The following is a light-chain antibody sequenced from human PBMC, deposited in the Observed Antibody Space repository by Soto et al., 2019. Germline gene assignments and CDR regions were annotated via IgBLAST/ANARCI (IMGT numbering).Light chain of an antibody. CDR2: DAS. V-gene: IGKV1-5*01. CDR1: QSISRW. Sequence: DIQMTQSPSTLSASVGDRVTITCRASQSISRWLAWYLQRPGKAPKLLIYDASSLESGVPSRFSGSGSGTEFTLTISSLQPDDFVTYYCQQYKSNSKYTFGQGTKVDIK. J-gene: IGKJ2*01. CDR3: QQYKSNSKYT.